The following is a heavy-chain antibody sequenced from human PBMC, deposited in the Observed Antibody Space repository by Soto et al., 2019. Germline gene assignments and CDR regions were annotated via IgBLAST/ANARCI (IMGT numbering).Heavy chain of an antibody. CDR3: ARGSDRDYSSSDLKGGMDV. CDR1: GGTFSSYA. D-gene: IGHD6-13*01. CDR2: IIPIFGTA. J-gene: IGHJ6*02. V-gene: IGHV1-69*01. Sequence: QVQLVQSGAEVKKPGSSVKVSCKASGGTFSSYAISWVRQAPGQGLEWMGGIIPIFGTANYAQKFQGRVTITADESTSTAYMELSSLRSEDTAVYYCARGSDRDYSSSDLKGGMDVWGQGTTVTVSS.